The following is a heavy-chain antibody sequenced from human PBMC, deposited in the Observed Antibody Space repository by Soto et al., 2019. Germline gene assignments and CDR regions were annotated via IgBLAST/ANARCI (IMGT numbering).Heavy chain of an antibody. CDR2: VYYNGIT. Sequence: QVQLQESGPGLVKPSETLSLTCTVSGGSINNHYWSWIRQPPGKGLEWLGYVYYNGITNYNPSLKSRVTMSVDTSKNQLSLHLTSLTAADTAIYYCTRANWYSEYWGQGTLVTVSS. J-gene: IGHJ4*02. V-gene: IGHV4-59*11. CDR1: GGSINNHY. CDR3: TRANWYSEY. D-gene: IGHD7-27*01.